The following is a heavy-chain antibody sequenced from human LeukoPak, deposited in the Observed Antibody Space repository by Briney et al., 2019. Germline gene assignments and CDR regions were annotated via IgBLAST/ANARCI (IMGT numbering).Heavy chain of an antibody. CDR3: ARGRAAGRYYYYGMDV. J-gene: IGHJ6*02. Sequence: SGTLSLTCAVSGGSISSSNWWSWVRQPPGKGLEWIGEIYHSGSTNYNPSLKSRVTISVDKSKNQFSLKLSSVTAADTAVYYCARGRAAGRYYYYGMDVWGQGTTVTVSS. CDR2: IYHSGST. D-gene: IGHD6-13*01. V-gene: IGHV4-4*02. CDR1: GGSISSSNW.